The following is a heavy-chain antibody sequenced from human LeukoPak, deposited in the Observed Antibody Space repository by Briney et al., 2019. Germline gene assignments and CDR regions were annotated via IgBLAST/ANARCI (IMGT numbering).Heavy chain of an antibody. CDR2: IIGFLGIA. V-gene: IGHV1-69*04. Sequence: PGASVKVSCKTSGDIFNTYAISWVRQAPGQGLEWMGRIIGFLGIANYADNFRDRVAISADRSTNTAYLELTGLTSEDTAVYYCALKGTYDSSGYHGHWGQGTLVTVSS. D-gene: IGHD3-22*01. J-gene: IGHJ4*02. CDR1: GDIFNTYA. CDR3: ALKGTYDSSGYHGH.